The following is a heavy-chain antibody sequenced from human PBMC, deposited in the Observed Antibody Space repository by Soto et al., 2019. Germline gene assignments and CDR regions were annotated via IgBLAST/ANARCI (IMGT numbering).Heavy chain of an antibody. CDR3: AKDTSPYSSGYDFDY. Sequence: EVQLLESGGGLVQPGGSLRLSCAASGFTFSSYAMSWVRQAPGKGLEWVSAISGSGGSTYYADSVKGRFIISRDNSKNTLYLQMNSLRAEDTAVYYCAKDTSPYSSGYDFDYWGQGTLVTVSS. CDR1: GFTFSSYA. CDR2: ISGSGGST. D-gene: IGHD6-19*01. V-gene: IGHV3-23*01. J-gene: IGHJ4*02.